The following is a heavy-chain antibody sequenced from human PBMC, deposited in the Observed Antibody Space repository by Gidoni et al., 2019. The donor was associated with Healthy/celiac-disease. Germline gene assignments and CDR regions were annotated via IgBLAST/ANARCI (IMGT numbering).Heavy chain of an antibody. J-gene: IGHJ6*02. Sequence: QVQLVESGGGVVQPGRSLRLSCAASGFTFSSYGMHWVRQAPGKGLEWVAVISYDGSNKYYADSVKGRFTISRDNSKNTLYLQMNSLRAEDTAVYYCARAPAGGQLLPNYYYYYGMDVWGQGTTVTVSS. CDR3: ARAPAGGQLLPNYYYYYGMDV. D-gene: IGHD2-2*01. CDR2: ISYDGSNK. V-gene: IGHV3-30*03. CDR1: GFTFSSYG.